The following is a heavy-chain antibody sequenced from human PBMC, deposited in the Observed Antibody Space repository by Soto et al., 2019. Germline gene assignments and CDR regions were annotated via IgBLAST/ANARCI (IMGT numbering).Heavy chain of an antibody. CDR2: INAGNGNT. CDR3: ARLPRRDGYHLGHFQH. CDR1: GYTFTSYA. D-gene: IGHD5-12*01. Sequence: QVQLVQSGAEVKKPGASVKVSCKASGYTFTSYAMHWLRQAPGQRLEWMGWINAGNGNTKYSQKFQGRVTITRDTSASTAYMELSSLRSEDTAVYYCARLPRRDGYHLGHFQHWGQGTLVTVSS. J-gene: IGHJ1*01. V-gene: IGHV1-3*01.